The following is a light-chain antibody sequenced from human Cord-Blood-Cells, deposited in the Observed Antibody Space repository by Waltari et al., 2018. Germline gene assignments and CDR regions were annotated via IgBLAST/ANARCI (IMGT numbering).Light chain of an antibody. J-gene: IGKJ2*01. Sequence: DILLTPFPHSLPLSPAEMATITSKSRQSVLYSSNNKNYLAWYQQKPGPPPKRLIYWAATRESGVPDRFSGSGSGTDFTLTISSLQAEDVAVYYCQQYYSTMYTFGQGTKLEIK. CDR2: WAA. V-gene: IGKV4-1*01. CDR3: QQYYSTMYT. CDR1: QSVLYSSNNKNY.